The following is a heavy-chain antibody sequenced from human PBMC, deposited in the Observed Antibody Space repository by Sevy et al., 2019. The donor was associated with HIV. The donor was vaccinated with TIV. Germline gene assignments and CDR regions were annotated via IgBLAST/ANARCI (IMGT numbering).Heavy chain of an antibody. CDR2: FSAYNGNT. J-gene: IGHJ4*02. CDR3: ARDYYGSGSYYYFDY. D-gene: IGHD3-10*01. V-gene: IGHV1-18*01. CDR1: GYTFTSYG. Sequence: ASVKVSCKASGYTFTSYGISWVRQAPGQGLEWMGWFSAYNGNTNYAQKLQGRVTMTTDTSTSTAYMELRSLRSDDTAVYYCARDYYGSGSYYYFDYWGQGTLVTVSS.